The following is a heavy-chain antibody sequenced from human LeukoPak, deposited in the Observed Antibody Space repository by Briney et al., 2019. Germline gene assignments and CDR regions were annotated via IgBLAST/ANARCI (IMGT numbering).Heavy chain of an antibody. D-gene: IGHD3-10*01. J-gene: IGHJ4*02. CDR3: AIMVRGVLLHDY. Sequence: GASVKVSCKASGYTFTGYYMHWVRQATGQGLEWMGWMNPNSGNTGYAQKFQGRVTMTRNTSISTAYMELSSLRSEDTAVYYCAIMVRGVLLHDYWGQGTLVTVSS. CDR1: GYTFTGYY. CDR2: MNPNSGNT. V-gene: IGHV1-8*02.